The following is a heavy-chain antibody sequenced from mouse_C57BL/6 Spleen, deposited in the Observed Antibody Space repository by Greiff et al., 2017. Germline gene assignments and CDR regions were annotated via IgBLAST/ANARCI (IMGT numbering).Heavy chain of an antibody. CDR1: GYTFTSYW. Sequence: QVQLQQPGAELVKPGASVKMSCKASGYTFTSYWITWVKQRPGQGLEWIGDIYPGSGSTNYNEKFKSKATLTVDPSSSTAYMQLSSLTSEDSAVYYCARSPLFTTVVDYAMDYWGQGTSVTVSS. J-gene: IGHJ4*01. CDR3: ARSPLFTTVVDYAMDY. CDR2: IYPGSGST. D-gene: IGHD1-1*01. V-gene: IGHV1-55*01.